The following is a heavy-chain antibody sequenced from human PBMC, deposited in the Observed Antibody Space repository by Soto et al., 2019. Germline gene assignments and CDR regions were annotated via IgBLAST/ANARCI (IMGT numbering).Heavy chain of an antibody. V-gene: IGHV3-53*04. CDR3: TRYLSEGGSGWYRIFDY. CDR2: IYSGGST. Sequence: GGSLRLSCAASGFTVSSNYMSWVRQAPGKGLEWVSVIYSGGSTYYADSVKGRFTISRHNSKNTLYLQMNSLRAEDTAVYYCTRYLSEGGSGWYRIFDYWGQGTLVTVSS. CDR1: GFTVSSNY. J-gene: IGHJ4*02. D-gene: IGHD6-19*01.